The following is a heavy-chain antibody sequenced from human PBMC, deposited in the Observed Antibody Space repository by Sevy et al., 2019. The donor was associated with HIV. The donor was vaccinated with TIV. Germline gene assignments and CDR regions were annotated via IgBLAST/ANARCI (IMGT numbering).Heavy chain of an antibody. CDR3: ARESSSDWYLDY. J-gene: IGHJ4*02. CDR1: GFILSRYG. CDR2: IWYDGSNK. V-gene: IGHV3-33*01. D-gene: IGHD2-2*01. Sequence: GGSLRLSCTASGFILSRYGMHWVRQAPGKGLEWVAGIWYDGSNKYYVDSVKGRFTISRDNSKNTLTLQMNSLRAEDTAVYYCARESSSDWYLDYWDQGTLVTVSS.